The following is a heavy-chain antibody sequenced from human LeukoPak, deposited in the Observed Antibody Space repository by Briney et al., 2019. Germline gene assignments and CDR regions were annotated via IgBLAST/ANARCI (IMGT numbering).Heavy chain of an antibody. CDR3: AKALWFGESGNWFDP. CDR1: GFTVSGNY. D-gene: IGHD3-10*01. V-gene: IGHV3-30*18. Sequence: PGGSLRLSCAASGFTVSGNYMSWVRQAPGKGLEWLAVISYDGRNNYYGDSVKGRFTISRDNSKNTLYLQMNSLRAEDTAVYYCAKALWFGESGNWFDPWGQGTLVTVSS. J-gene: IGHJ5*02. CDR2: ISYDGRNN.